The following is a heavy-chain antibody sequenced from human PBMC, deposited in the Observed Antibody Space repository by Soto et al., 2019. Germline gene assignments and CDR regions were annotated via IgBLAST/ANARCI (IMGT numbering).Heavy chain of an antibody. CDR2: ISRGSSTI. D-gene: IGHD6-13*01. Sequence: GSLRLSCAASGFIFSNYDMNWVRQAPGKGLEWVSDISRGSSTIYYADSVKGRFTISRDNAKNSLFLHMSSLRAEDTAVYYCARRINSGWFFDYWGQGALVTVSS. CDR1: GFIFSNYD. J-gene: IGHJ4*02. CDR3: ARRINSGWFFDY. V-gene: IGHV3-48*01.